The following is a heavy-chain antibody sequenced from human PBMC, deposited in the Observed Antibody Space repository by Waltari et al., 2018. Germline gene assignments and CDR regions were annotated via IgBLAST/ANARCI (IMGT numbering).Heavy chain of an antibody. CDR2: ISGSGGST. Sequence: EVQLLESGGGLVQPGGSLRLSCAASGFTFSSYAMSWVRQAPGKGLEWVSAISGSGGSTYYADSVKGRFTISRDNSKNSLYLQMNSLRAEDTAVYYCARNYYYDSSGYLMGGAFDIWGQGTMVIVSS. J-gene: IGHJ3*02. CDR1: GFTFSSYA. D-gene: IGHD3-22*01. V-gene: IGHV3-23*01. CDR3: ARNYYYDSSGYLMGGAFDI.